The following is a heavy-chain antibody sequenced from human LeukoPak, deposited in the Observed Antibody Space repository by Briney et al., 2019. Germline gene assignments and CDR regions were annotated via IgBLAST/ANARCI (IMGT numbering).Heavy chain of an antibody. CDR2: IYYSGST. Sequence: SETLSLTCTVSGGSISSYYWSWIRQPPGKGLEWIGYIYYSGSTNCNPSLKSRVTISVDTSKNQFSLKLSSVTAADTAVYYCARVRSGYLILIDYWGQGTLVTVSS. D-gene: IGHD3-22*01. CDR3: ARVRSGYLILIDY. V-gene: IGHV4-59*01. J-gene: IGHJ4*02. CDR1: GGSISSYY.